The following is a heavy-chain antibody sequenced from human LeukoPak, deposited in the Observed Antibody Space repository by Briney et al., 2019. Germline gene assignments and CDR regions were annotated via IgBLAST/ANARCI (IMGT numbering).Heavy chain of an antibody. CDR1: GFTFSSYW. V-gene: IGHV3-48*01. J-gene: IGHJ4*02. D-gene: IGHD6-19*01. CDR3: ARAVAGHFDY. Sequence: GGSLRLSCAASGFTFSSYWMSWIRQAPGKGLEWVSYISRSGSTIYYADSVKGRFTISRDNSKNTLYLQMNSLRAEDTAVYYCARAVAGHFDYWGQGTLVTVSS. CDR2: ISRSGSTI.